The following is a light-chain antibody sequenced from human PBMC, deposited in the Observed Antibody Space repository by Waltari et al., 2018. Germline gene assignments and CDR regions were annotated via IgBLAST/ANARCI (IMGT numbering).Light chain of an antibody. CDR1: QSISSW. CDR2: DAS. V-gene: IGKV1-5*01. J-gene: IGKJ1*01. CDR3: QQRTSWT. Sequence: DIQMTHSPSTVSASVGDRVTLTCRASQSISSWFAWYQQKPGKAPKLLIYDASSLESGVPSRFSGSGSGTEFTLTISSLQPDDFAAYYCQQRTSWTFGQGTKVDIK.